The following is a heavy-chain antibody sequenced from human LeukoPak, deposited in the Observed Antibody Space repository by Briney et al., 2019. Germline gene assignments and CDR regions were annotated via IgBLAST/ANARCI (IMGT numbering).Heavy chain of an antibody. D-gene: IGHD2-2*03. CDR1: GFTFSSYE. V-gene: IGHV3-48*03. CDR3: ARGDGYCSSTSCYAGPSYGLDV. J-gene: IGHJ6*02. Sequence: GGCLRLSCAASGFTFSSYEFNCVRQAPGKGLQWVSYIISSGRTIFYADAVMGRCTISRDNAKNSLYLQMNSLRAEDTAVYHCARGDGYCSSTSCYAGPSYGLDVWGQGTTVTVSS. CDR2: IISSGRTI.